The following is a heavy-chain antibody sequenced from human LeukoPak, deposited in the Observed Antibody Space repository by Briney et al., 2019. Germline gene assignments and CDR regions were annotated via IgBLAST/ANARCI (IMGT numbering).Heavy chain of an antibody. CDR2: INPNSGST. J-gene: IGHJ4*02. Sequence: ASVTVSCKASGYTFTGYYMHWVRQAPGQGLEWMGWINPNSGSTSYAQKFQGRVTMTRDTSTSTVYMELSSLRSEDTAVYYCARGMETEADYWGQGTLVTVSS. D-gene: IGHD1-1*01. V-gene: IGHV1-46*01. CDR1: GYTFTGYY. CDR3: ARGMETEADY.